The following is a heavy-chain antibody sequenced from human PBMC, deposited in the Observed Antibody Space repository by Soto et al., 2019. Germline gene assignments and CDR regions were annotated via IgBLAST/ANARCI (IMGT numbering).Heavy chain of an antibody. CDR2: INPNGGIT. CDR1: GYTLTDYY. CDR3: ATSVNSAMAFDY. D-gene: IGHD5-18*01. Sequence: SEKVACKASGYTLTDYYIHMLRQAPGQGLEWMGIINPNGGITTYAQKFRAGFSMTRDTYTSKVYLELSSLRSEYSAVYYCATSVNSAMAFDYWGQGTLVTGS. V-gene: IGHV1-46*01. J-gene: IGHJ4*02.